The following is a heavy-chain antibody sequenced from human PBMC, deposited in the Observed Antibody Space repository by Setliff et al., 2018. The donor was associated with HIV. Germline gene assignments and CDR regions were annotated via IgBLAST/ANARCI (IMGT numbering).Heavy chain of an antibody. D-gene: IGHD1-26*01. V-gene: IGHV3-30*02. J-gene: IGHJ5*02. CDR3: ARSQWEVPILSWFDP. CDR1: GFTFSSYG. CDR2: IRHNGRNQ. Sequence: PGGSLRLSCAASGFTFSSYGMHWVRQGPGKGLEWVACIRHNGRNQYYAESVKGRFTVSRDNSKNTLFLQMDSLNREDTALYFCARSQWEVPILSWFDPWGQGTSVTVSS.